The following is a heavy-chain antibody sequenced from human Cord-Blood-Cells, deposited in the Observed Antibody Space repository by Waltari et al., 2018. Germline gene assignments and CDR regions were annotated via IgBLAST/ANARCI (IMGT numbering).Heavy chain of an antibody. V-gene: IGHV4-39*01. CDR3: ARHEPPYIYGSGSYYNGDY. CDR1: GGSISSSSYY. J-gene: IGHJ4*02. Sequence: QLQLQESGPGLVKPSETLSLTCTVSGGSISSSSYYWGWIRQPPGKGLEWIGSIYYSGSTYDNPSLKGRVTISVDTSKNQFSLKLSSVTAADTAVYYCARHEPPYIYGSGSYYNGDYWGQGTLVTVSS. CDR2: IYYSGST. D-gene: IGHD3-10*01.